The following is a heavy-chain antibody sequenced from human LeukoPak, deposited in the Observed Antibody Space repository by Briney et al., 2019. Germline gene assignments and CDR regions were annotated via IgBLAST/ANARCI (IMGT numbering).Heavy chain of an antibody. CDR2: IKNKTNGGTT. V-gene: IGHV3-15*01. D-gene: IGHD1-26*01. Sequence: GGSLRLSRAASGFTLSNAYMSWVRQAPGKGLEWVGRIKNKTNGGTTDYAAPVKGRFTISRDDSKNTLYLQMNSLKTEDTAVYYCTTTIVGVTTWFDPWGQGTLVTVSS. CDR3: TTTIVGVTTWFDP. CDR1: GFTLSNAY. J-gene: IGHJ5*02.